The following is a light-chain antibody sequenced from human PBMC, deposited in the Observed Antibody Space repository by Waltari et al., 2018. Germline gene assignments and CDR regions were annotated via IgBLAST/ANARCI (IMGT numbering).Light chain of an antibody. CDR3: YSATDNNR. J-gene: IGLJ2*01. V-gene: IGLV3-27*01. CDR2: KDG. Sequence: SYELTQPSSVSVSPGQTARITCSGDVLAVKHVRWFQQKPGQAPVLVIYKDGERPSGSPERFSGASSGTTVTLTISGAQVEDDGDYYCYSATDNNRFGGGTKLTVL. CDR1: VLAVKH.